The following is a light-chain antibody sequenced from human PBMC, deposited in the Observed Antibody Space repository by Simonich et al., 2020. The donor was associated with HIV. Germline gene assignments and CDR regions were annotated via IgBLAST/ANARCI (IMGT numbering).Light chain of an antibody. V-gene: IGKV3-15*01. J-gene: IGKJ1*01. CDR1: QSVSSN. CDR2: GAS. Sequence: EIVMTQSPATLSVSPGERATLSCRASQSVSSNLAWYQQKPGQAPRLLIYGASTRASGIPARCSGSGSGTGFTLTISSLQSEDFGVYYCQQYNKGPPTWTFGQGTKVEIK. CDR3: QQYNKGPPTWT.